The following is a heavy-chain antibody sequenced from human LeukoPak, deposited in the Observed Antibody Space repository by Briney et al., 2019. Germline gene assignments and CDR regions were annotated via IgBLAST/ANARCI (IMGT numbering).Heavy chain of an antibody. CDR3: TRVIVEVPGISDYCDY. CDR1: GFTFSSHW. Sequence: GGSLRLSCAASGFTFSSHWMYWVRQAPEKGLEWVANIQQDGSDKYYVDSVKGRFTISRDNAKNSLYLQMNSLRAEDTAMYYCTRVIVEVPGISDYCDYWGQGTLVTVSS. CDR2: IQQDGSDK. D-gene: IGHD2-2*01. V-gene: IGHV3-7*05. J-gene: IGHJ4*02.